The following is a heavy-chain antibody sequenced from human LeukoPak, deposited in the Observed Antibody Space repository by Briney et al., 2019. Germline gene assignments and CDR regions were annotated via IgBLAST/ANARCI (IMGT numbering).Heavy chain of an antibody. CDR2: ISAYNGNT. Sequence: ASVKVSCKASGYTFTSYGISWVRQAPGQGLEWMGWISAYNGNTNYAQNLQARVTMTTDTSTSTAYMELRSLRSDDTAVYYCARDQPDYYGSGSYYTDSSYGMDVWAKGPRSPSP. CDR1: GYTFTSYG. D-gene: IGHD3-10*01. J-gene: IGHJ6*02. V-gene: IGHV1-18*01. CDR3: ARDQPDYYGSGSYYTDSSYGMDV.